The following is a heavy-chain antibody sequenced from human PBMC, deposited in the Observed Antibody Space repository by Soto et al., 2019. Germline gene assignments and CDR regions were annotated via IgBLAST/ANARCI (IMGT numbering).Heavy chain of an antibody. CDR1: GGSISSGDYY. CDR2: IYYSGST. Sequence: PSETLSLTCTVSGGSISSGDYYWSWIRQPPGKGLEWIGYIYYSGSTYYNPSLKSRVTISVDTSKDQFSLKLSSVTAADTAVYYCARFLPPYYYDSSGYEGLYYFDYWGQGTLVTVSS. V-gene: IGHV4-30-4*01. CDR3: ARFLPPYYYDSSGYEGLYYFDY. D-gene: IGHD3-22*01. J-gene: IGHJ4*02.